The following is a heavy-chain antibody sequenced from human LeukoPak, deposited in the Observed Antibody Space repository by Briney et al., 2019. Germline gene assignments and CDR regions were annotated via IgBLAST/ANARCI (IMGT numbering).Heavy chain of an antibody. CDR2: ISYSGTT. CDR3: ARHKMGTTRLYYFDY. Sequence: PSETLSLTCTVSGGSISSSYYYWGWIRQPPGKGLEWIGTISYSGTTYYNPSLESRVTISVDTSRNQFSLKLTSVTAADTAVYYCARHKMGTTRLYYFDYRGQGTLVTVSS. V-gene: IGHV4-39*01. D-gene: IGHD1-26*01. J-gene: IGHJ4*02. CDR1: GGSISSSYYY.